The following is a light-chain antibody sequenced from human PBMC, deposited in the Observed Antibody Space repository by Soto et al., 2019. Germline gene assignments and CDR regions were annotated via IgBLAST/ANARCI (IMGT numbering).Light chain of an antibody. CDR2: GNS. CDR1: SSNIGAGYD. V-gene: IGLV1-40*01. J-gene: IGLJ1*01. CDR3: QSYDSSLSGYV. Sequence: QSVLRQPPSVSGAPGQRVTISCTGSSSNIGAGYDVYWYQQLPGTAPKLLIYGNSNRPSGVPDRFSGSKSGTSASLAITGLQAEDDADYYCQSYDSSLSGYVFGTGTKLTVL.